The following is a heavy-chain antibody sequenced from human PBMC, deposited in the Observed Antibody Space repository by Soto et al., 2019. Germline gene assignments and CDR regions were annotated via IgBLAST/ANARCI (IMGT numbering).Heavy chain of an antibody. Sequence: GGSLSLSCVGPGFLFSTNGMHWVRQPQGKGLEWVAFMSYDGSDTFYADSVKGRFTISRDNSKNNLFLHMSNLRVEDKDRYYGTIVRVADSALDHWGQGTLVTVSS. J-gene: IGHJ4*02. D-gene: IGHD3-10*02. CDR2: MSYDGSDT. V-gene: IGHV3-30*02. CDR3: TIVRVADSALDH. CDR1: GFLFSTNG.